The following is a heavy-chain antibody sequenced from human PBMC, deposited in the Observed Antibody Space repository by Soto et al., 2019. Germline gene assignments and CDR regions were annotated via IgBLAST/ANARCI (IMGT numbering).Heavy chain of an antibody. CDR2: IYWNDDK. D-gene: IGHD6-13*01. CDR1: GFSLSTSGVG. V-gene: IGHV2-5*01. Sequence: SGPTLVNPTQTLTLTCTFSGFSLSTSGVGVGWIRQPPGKALEWLALIYWNDDKRYSPSLKSRLTITKDTSKNQVVLTMTNMDPVDTATYYCAHRRGAAAYNWFDPWGQGTLVTVSS. J-gene: IGHJ5*02. CDR3: AHRRGAAAYNWFDP.